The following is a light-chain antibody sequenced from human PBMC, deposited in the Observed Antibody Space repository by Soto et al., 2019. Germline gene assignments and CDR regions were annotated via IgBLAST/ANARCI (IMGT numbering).Light chain of an antibody. V-gene: IGKV1-39*01. CDR1: QTLSNY. Sequence: DIQMTHSPSSAPASLGARVTITCRASQTLSNYLTWFQQKPGKAPKLLIYGASTLQSGVPSRFSGSGSGAEFTLTITSLQPEDIATYYCQQSYGTPITFGQGTRLEIK. J-gene: IGKJ5*01. CDR3: QQSYGTPIT. CDR2: GAS.